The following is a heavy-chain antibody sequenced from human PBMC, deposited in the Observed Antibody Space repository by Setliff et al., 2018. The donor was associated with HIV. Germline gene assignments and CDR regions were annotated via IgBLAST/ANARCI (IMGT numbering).Heavy chain of an antibody. CDR3: ARVYYGSGSTGDY. D-gene: IGHD3-10*01. V-gene: IGHV1-69*13. CDR1: GGTFSSHA. J-gene: IGHJ4*02. CDR2: IIPMFGTA. Sequence: SVKVSCKASGGTFSSHAISWVRQAPGQGLEWMGGIIPMFGTANYAQKFQGRVTITADESTSTAYMELSSLRSEDTAVYYCARVYYGSGSTGDYWGQGTLVTVSS.